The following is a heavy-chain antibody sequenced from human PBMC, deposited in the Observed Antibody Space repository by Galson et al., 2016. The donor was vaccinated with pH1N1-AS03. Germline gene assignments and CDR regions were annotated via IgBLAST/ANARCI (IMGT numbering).Heavy chain of an antibody. J-gene: IGHJ6*02. CDR2: IYLRGST. CDR1: GDSVSGGHW. V-gene: IGHV4-4*02. D-gene: IGHD2/OR15-2a*01. CDR3: ASVLTPGYFHTMDV. Sequence: TLSLTCAVSGDSVSGGHWWTWVRQSPGKGLEWIGYIYLRGSTDYNPSLADRVIISADRSTSDFSLALASVTAADTAVYYCASVLTPGYFHTMDVWGRGTTVTVSS.